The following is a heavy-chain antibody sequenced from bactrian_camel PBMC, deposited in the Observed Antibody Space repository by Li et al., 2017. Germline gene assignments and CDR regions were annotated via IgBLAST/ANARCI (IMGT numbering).Heavy chain of an antibody. CDR3: AKAGAYGEQEGDIH. J-gene: IGHJ4*01. Sequence: HVQLVESGGGSVQAGGSLRLSCAASGFSFSTYYMTWVRQAPGKGLEWVSSIYADGSKTFYAESVKGRSTISRDNAKNTVYLQMDSLKSADTALYYCAKAGAYGEQEGDIHWGQGTQVTVS. CDR1: GFSFSTYY. D-gene: IGHD6*01. CDR2: IYADGSKT. V-gene: IGHV3-2*01.